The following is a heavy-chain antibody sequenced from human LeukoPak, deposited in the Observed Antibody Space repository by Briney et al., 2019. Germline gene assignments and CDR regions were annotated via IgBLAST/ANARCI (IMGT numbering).Heavy chain of an antibody. CDR2: IKQDGSEK. CDR1: GLTFSSYW. D-gene: IGHD1-26*01. J-gene: IGHJ4*02. V-gene: IGHV3-7*01. CDR3: ARLRLGGSPAGYFDY. Sequence: GGSLRLSCVASGLTFSSYWMSWVRQAPGKGLEWVANIKQDGSEKYYVDSVKGRFTISRDNAKNSLYLQMNSLRAEDTAVYYCARLRLGGSPAGYFDYWGQGTLVTVSS.